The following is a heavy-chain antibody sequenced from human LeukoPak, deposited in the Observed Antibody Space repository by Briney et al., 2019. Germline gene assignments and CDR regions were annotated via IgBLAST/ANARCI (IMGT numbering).Heavy chain of an antibody. J-gene: IGHJ4*02. CDR2: IWYDGSNK. CDR1: GFTFSSYG. D-gene: IGHD3-22*01. Sequence: GGSLRLSCAASGFTFSSYGMHWVRQAPGKGLEWVAVIWYDGSNKYYADSVKGRFTISRDNSKNTLYLQMNSLRAEDTAVYYCARGVSWNYYDSSMDYWGQGTLVTVSS. CDR3: ARGVSWNYYDSSMDY. V-gene: IGHV3-33*01.